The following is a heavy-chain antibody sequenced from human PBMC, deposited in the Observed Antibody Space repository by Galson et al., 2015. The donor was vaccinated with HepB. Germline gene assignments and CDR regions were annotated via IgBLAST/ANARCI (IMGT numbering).Heavy chain of an antibody. J-gene: IGHJ6*02. CDR2: IYPGDSDT. CDR3: ARHGGSVGYYYGMDV. D-gene: IGHD3-16*01. Sequence: QSGAEVTKPGESLKISRKGSGYSFTSYWIGWVRQMPGKGLEWMGIIYPGDSDTRYSPSFQGQVTISADKSISTAYLQWSSLKASDTAMYYCARHGGSVGYYYGMDVWGQGTMVTVSS. CDR1: GYSFTSYW. V-gene: IGHV5-51*01.